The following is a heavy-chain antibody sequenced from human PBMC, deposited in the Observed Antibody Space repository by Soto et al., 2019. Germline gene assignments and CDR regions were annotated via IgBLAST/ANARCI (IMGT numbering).Heavy chain of an antibody. J-gene: IGHJ6*02. Sequence: ASVKVSCKASGYTFTRYGISWVRQAPGQGLEWMGWISGYNGDANYAQKFQDRVSMTIDTSTGTAYMELRSLTSDDTAIYYCAKNGQPPYYYYGLDVWG. CDR2: ISGYNGDA. V-gene: IGHV1-18*01. CDR3: AKNGQPPYYYYGLDV. CDR1: GYTFTRYG. D-gene: IGHD2-8*01.